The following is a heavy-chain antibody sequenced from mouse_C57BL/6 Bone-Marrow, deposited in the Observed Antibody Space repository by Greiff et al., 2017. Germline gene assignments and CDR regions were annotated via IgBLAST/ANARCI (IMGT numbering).Heavy chain of an antibody. V-gene: IGHV10-3*01. Sequence: EVQLVESGGGLVQPKGSLKLSCAASGFTFNTYAMHWVRQAPGKGLEWVARIRSKCSNYATYYADSVKDRFTISRDDSQSMLYLQMNNLKTEDTAMYYCVRDRDNYGAMDYWGQGTSVTVSS. D-gene: IGHD1-1*01. J-gene: IGHJ4*01. CDR3: VRDRDNYGAMDY. CDR1: GFTFNTYA. CDR2: IRSKCSNYAT.